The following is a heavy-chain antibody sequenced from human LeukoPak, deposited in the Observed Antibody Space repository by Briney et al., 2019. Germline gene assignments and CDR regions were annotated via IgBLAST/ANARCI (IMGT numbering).Heavy chain of an antibody. CDR1: GFTFSSYA. V-gene: IGHV3-30*04. CDR2: ISYDGSNK. D-gene: IGHD1-26*01. Sequence: PGGSLRLSCAASGFTFSSYAMHWVRQAPGKGLEWVAVISYDGSNKYYADSVKGRFTISRDNSKNTLYLQMNGLRAEDTAVYYCARETGSPPRAFDYWGQGTLVTVPS. CDR3: ARETGSPPRAFDY. J-gene: IGHJ4*02.